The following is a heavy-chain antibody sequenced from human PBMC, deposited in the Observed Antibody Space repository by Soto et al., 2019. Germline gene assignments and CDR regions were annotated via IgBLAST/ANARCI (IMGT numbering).Heavy chain of an antibody. CDR1: GYTFTTYG. CDR3: ARDSPPVDY. V-gene: IGHV1-18*01. J-gene: IGHJ4*02. CDR2: ISAYNGNT. Sequence: QVQLVQSGAEVKKPGASVKVSCKASGYTFTTYGISWVRQAPGQGLEWMGWISAYNGNTKYAQKLQGRVTMTTDTSTSTAYIELRSLTSAHTSVYYCARDSPPVDYWGQGTLVTVSS.